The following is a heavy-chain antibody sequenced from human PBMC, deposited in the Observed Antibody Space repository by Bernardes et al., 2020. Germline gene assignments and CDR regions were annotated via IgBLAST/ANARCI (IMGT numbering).Heavy chain of an antibody. CDR3: TTDYGDYPFDY. J-gene: IGHJ4*02. Sequence: GGSLRLSCAASGFTFSNACMSWVRQAPGKGLEWVGRIKSKTDGGTTDYAAPVKGRFTISRDDSKNTLYLQMNSLKTEDTAVYYCTTDYGDYPFDYWGQGTLVTVSS. CDR1: GFTFSNAC. CDR2: IKSKTDGGTT. V-gene: IGHV3-15*01. D-gene: IGHD4-17*01.